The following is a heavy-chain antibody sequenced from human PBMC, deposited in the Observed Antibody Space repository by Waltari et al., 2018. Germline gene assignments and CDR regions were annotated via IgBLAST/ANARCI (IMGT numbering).Heavy chain of an antibody. V-gene: IGHV3-7*01. CDR3: TRGGRDSSWYWRD. CDR2: IKQDGSEK. J-gene: IGHJ4*02. D-gene: IGHD6-13*01. CDR1: GLSFSNYW. Sequence: EVQLVESGGGLAEPGGSLRLPGAASGLSFSNYWMAWVGQASGKVPEGVANIKQDGSEKYSMDSVKVRFTISRDNAKNSLYLQMNNLRVEDTAVYYCTRGGRDSSWYWRDWGQGTLVTVSS.